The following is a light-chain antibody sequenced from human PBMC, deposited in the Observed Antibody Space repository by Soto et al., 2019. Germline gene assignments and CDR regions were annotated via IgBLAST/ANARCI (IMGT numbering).Light chain of an antibody. CDR1: QSVNTNY. CDR2: GAS. CDR3: QEYGSSLRT. V-gene: IGKV3-20*01. Sequence: EIVLTQSPGTLSLSPGERVTLSCRASQSVNTNYLAWYQQKPGQAPRLLIYGASSRATGIPDRFSGSGSGTDFTLTISRLEPEDFAVYYCQEYGSSLRTFGQGTKVEIK. J-gene: IGKJ1*01.